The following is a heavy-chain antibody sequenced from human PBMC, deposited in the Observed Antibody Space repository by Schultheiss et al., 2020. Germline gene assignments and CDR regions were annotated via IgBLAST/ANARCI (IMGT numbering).Heavy chain of an antibody. CDR2: ISSSSSYI. V-gene: IGHV3-21*01. CDR1: GFTFSSYS. CDR3: AREDEYYDSSGDLACY. Sequence: GGSLRLSCAASGFTFSSYSMNWVRQAPGKGLEWVSSISSSSSYIYYADSVKGRFTIYRDNAKNSLYLQMNSLRAEDTAVYYCAREDEYYDSSGDLACYWGQGTLVTVSS. J-gene: IGHJ4*02. D-gene: IGHD3-22*01.